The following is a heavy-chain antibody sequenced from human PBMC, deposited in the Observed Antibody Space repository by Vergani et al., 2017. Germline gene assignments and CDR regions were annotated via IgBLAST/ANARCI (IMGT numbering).Heavy chain of an antibody. CDR2: IKSTFDRGTT. CDR3: STDTRYYGDASCYWLTDYHYYCMDV. Sequence: EVQLVESGGGIVKPGGSLRLSCVASGFSFRNAWMNWVRRTPGKGLEWVGRIKSTFDRGTTDYAAAVKGRFTISSDDSKNTLFLQMNGMKTEDIGVYYCSTDTRYYGDASCYWLTDYHYYCMDVWGQGTTVTVSS. D-gene: IGHD3-10*01. J-gene: IGHJ6*02. V-gene: IGHV3-15*07. CDR1: GFSFRNAW.